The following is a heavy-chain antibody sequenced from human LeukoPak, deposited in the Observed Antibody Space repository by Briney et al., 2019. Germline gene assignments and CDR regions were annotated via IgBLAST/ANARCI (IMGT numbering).Heavy chain of an antibody. J-gene: IGHJ6*02. CDR3: ARPLPAAINYGMDV. D-gene: IGHD2-2*01. Sequence: SETLSLTCAVYGGSFSGYYWSWIRQPPGKGLEWIGEINHSGSTNYNPSLKSRVTISVGTSKNQFSLKLSSVTAADTAVYYCARPLPAAINYGMDVWGQGTTVTVSS. CDR2: INHSGST. CDR1: GGSFSGYY. V-gene: IGHV4-34*01.